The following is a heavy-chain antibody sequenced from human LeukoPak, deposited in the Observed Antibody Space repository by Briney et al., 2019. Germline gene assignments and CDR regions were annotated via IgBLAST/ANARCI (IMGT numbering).Heavy chain of an antibody. V-gene: IGHV4-4*07. CDR1: GGSIISYY. CDR3: AREKYYYDMIGYNPLDY. CDR2: IYPSGST. J-gene: IGHJ4*02. Sequence: SERLSLTCTVSGGSIISYYWNWIRQPAGKGLEWIGRIYPSGSTNYNPSLKSRVTISVDKSKHQFSLKLRSVTAADTAVYYCAREKYYYDMIGYNPLDYWGQGTLVTVSS. D-gene: IGHD3-22*01.